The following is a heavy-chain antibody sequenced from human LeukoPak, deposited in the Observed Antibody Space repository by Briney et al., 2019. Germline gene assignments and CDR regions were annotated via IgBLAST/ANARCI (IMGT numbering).Heavy chain of an antibody. CDR1: GFTFSSYG. CDR3: ARDLGSSSWYAPYYYYYGMDV. Sequence: PGGSLRLSCAASGFTFSSYGMHWVRQAPGKGLEWVAVIWYDGSNKYYADSVKGRFTISRDNSKNTLYLQMNSLRAEDTAVYYCARDLGSSSWYAPYYYYYGMDVWGQGTTVTVSS. D-gene: IGHD6-13*01. J-gene: IGHJ6*02. CDR2: IWYDGSNK. V-gene: IGHV3-33*01.